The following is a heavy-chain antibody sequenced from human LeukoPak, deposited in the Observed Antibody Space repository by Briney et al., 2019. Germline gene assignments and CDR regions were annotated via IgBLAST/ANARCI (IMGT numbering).Heavy chain of an antibody. CDR3: ARATGGRFAFDI. V-gene: IGHV4-61*01. CDR1: GYSISSAYY. D-gene: IGHD1-26*01. Sequence: SETLSLTCSVSGYSISSAYYWSWIRQPPGKGLEWIGYIYYSGSTNYDPSLKSRVTISVDTSKNQFSLKLSSVTAADTAVYYCARATGGRFAFDIWGQGTMVTVSS. J-gene: IGHJ3*02. CDR2: IYYSGST.